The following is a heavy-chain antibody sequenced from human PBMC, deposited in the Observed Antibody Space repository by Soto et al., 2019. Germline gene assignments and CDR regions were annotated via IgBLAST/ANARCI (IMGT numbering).Heavy chain of an antibody. D-gene: IGHD1-26*01. CDR2: ISAYNGNT. CDR1: GYTFTSYG. V-gene: IGHV1-18*01. Sequence: QVQLVQSGAEVKKPGASVKVSCKASGYTFTSYGISWVRQAPGQGLEWMGWISAYNGNTNYAQKLQGRVTMTTDTSTRTAYMALRSLRSDDTAVYYCASVQYIVGATSGWFDPWGQGTLVTVSS. J-gene: IGHJ5*02. CDR3: ASVQYIVGATSGWFDP.